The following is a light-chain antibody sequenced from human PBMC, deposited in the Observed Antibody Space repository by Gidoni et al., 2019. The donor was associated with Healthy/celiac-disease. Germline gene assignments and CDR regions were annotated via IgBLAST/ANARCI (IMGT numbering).Light chain of an antibody. J-gene: IGKJ1*01. CDR1: QSVSSN. V-gene: IGKV3-15*01. CDR2: GAS. CDR3: KSRST. Sequence: EVAMTQSPATLSVSPGERATLSCRASQSVSSNLAWYQQKPGQAPRLLIYGASTRATGIPARFSGSESGTEFSLTISGVQAEDFGVYYCKSRSTFGQGTKVEIK.